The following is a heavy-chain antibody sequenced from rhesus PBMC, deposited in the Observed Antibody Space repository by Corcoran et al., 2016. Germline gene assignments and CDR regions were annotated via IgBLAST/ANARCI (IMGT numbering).Heavy chain of an antibody. CDR3: ARDRRAVTTLFDY. CDR2: INGNSGST. J-gene: IGHJ4*01. D-gene: IGHD4-23*01. V-gene: IGHV4-80*01. CDR1: GASISSYW. Sequence: QVQLQDSGPGLVKPSETLSLTCAVSGASISSYWWNCIRQPPGKGLEWIGEINGNSGSTNYNPSLKSRVTISKDASKNQFSLKLSSVTAADTAVYYCARDRRAVTTLFDYWGQGVLVTVSS.